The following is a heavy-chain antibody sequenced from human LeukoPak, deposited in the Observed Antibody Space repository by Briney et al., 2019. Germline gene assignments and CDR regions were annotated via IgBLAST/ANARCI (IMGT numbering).Heavy chain of an antibody. CDR3: AKGVNRDYFDY. CDR2: IRYDGCNK. J-gene: IGHJ4*02. D-gene: IGHD2/OR15-2a*01. Sequence: GGSLRLSCAASGFTFSSYGMHWVRQAPGKGLEWVAFIRYDGCNKYYADSVKGRFTISRDNSKSTLYLQMNSLRAEDTAVYYCAKGVNRDYFDYWGQGTLVTVSS. V-gene: IGHV3-30*02. CDR1: GFTFSSYG.